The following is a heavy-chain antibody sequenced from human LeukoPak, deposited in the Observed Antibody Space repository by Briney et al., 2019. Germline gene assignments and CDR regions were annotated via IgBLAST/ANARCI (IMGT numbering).Heavy chain of an antibody. J-gene: IGHJ6*02. CDR2: IYHSGST. Sequence: SETLSPICAVDGGSFSGQYWSCIRQPPGKGREWIGYIYHSGSTYYNPSLKSRVTISVDRSKDQFSLKLSSVTAADTAVYYCARDRAYCGGGCSHGMDVWGQGTTVTVSS. CDR3: ARDRAYCGGGCSHGMDV. CDR1: GGSFSGQY. D-gene: IGHD2-21*02. V-gene: IGHV4-30-2*01.